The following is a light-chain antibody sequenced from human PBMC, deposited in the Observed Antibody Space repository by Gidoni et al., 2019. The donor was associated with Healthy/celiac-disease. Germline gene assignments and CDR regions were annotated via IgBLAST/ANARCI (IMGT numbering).Light chain of an antibody. CDR3: SSYTSSSTPYV. CDR1: SSDVGGYNY. V-gene: IGLV2-14*01. CDR2: DVS. J-gene: IGLJ1*01. Sequence: QSALTQPASVSGSPGQSITISCTGTSSDVGGYNYVSWYQQHPGKAPKLWIYDVSNRPSGVSNRFSGSKSGNTASLTISGVQAEDEADYYCSSYTSSSTPYVFGTGTKVNVL.